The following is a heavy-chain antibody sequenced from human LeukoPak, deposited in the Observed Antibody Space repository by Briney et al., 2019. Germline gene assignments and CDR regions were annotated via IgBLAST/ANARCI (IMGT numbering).Heavy chain of an antibody. D-gene: IGHD3-22*01. Sequence: SETLSLTCTVSGGSISSYYWGWIRQPPGKGLEWIGYIYYSGSTNYNPSLKSRVTISVDTSKNQFSLKLSSVTAADTAVYYCARGENYYDSSGYDYYYYYYMDVWGKGTTVTVSS. CDR2: IYYSGST. J-gene: IGHJ6*03. V-gene: IGHV4-59*01. CDR1: GGSISSYY. CDR3: ARGENYYDSSGYDYYYYYYMDV.